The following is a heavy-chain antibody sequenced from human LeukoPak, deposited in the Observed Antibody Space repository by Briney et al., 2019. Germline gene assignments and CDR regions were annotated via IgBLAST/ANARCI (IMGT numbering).Heavy chain of an antibody. CDR2: ISAYNGNT. J-gene: IGHJ4*02. Sequence: ASVKVSCKASGYTFTSYGISWVRQAPGQGLEWMGWISAYNGNTNYAQKLQGRVTMTTDTSTSTVYMELSSLRSEDTAVYYCARVGGIAARPIDYWGQGTLVTVSS. CDR3: ARVGGIAARPIDY. CDR1: GYTFTSYG. V-gene: IGHV1-18*01. D-gene: IGHD6-6*01.